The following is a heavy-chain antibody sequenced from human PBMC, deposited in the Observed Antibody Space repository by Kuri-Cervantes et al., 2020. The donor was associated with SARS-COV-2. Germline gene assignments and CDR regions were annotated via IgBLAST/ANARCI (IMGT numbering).Heavy chain of an antibody. CDR1: GFTFSSYA. CDR3: ARDRALVPGAFDI. Sequence: GESLKISCAASGFTFSSYAMSWVRQAPGKGLEWVSAISGSGGSTYYADSVKGRFTISRDNSKNTLYLQMNSLRAEDTAVYYCARDRALVPGAFDIWGQGTMVTVSS. V-gene: IGHV3-23*01. CDR2: ISGSGGST. D-gene: IGHD2-2*01. J-gene: IGHJ3*02.